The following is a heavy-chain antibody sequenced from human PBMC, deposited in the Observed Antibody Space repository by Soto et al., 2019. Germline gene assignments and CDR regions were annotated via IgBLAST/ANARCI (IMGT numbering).Heavy chain of an antibody. V-gene: IGHV3-74*01. CDR3: AREFCSGGNCYTYYFDP. Sequence: GGSLRLACAASGLTFNIYWMQWVRHAPGKGLVWVSHINTDGSNTNYADSVKGRFTISRDNAKSTLFLQMNSLRDEDTAVYYCAREFCSGGNCYTYYFDPWGQGIPVPVYS. D-gene: IGHD2-15*01. CDR2: INTDGSNT. CDR1: GLTFNIYW. J-gene: IGHJ5*02.